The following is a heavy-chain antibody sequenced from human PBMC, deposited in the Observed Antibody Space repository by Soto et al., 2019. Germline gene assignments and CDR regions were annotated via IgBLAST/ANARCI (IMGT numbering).Heavy chain of an antibody. V-gene: IGHV3-21*01. CDR2: VSSSSSYI. CDR3: ARDKNQVGALGSYGMDV. Sequence: GGSLRLSCAASGFTFSSYSMNWVRQAPGKGLEWVSSVSSSSSYIYYADSVKGRFTISRDNAKNSLYLQMNSLRAEDTAVYYCARDKNQVGALGSYGMDVWGQGTTVTVSS. J-gene: IGHJ6*02. D-gene: IGHD2-15*01. CDR1: GFTFSSYS.